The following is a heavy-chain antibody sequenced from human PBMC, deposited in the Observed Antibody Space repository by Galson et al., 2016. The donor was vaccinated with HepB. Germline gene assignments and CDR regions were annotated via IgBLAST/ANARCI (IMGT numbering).Heavy chain of an antibody. J-gene: IGHJ6*04. CDR3: ARDRLSYGMDV. CDR1: GFTFSDYW. V-gene: IGHV3-7*01. D-gene: IGHD6-19*01. Sequence: SLRLSCAASGFTFSDYWMSWVRQAPGKGLEWVANIKQDGSEKYYVDSVRGRFAISRDIAKNSLSLQMHSLRAEDTAIYYCARDRLSYGMDVWGKGTTVIVSS. CDR2: IKQDGSEK.